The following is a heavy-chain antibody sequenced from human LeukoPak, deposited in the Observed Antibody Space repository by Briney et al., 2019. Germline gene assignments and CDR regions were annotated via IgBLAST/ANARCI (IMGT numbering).Heavy chain of an antibody. Sequence: GGSLRLSCGASGFTFDDYAMHWVRPAPRKGLEWVSGISWNSGSIGYADSVKGRFTISRDNAKNSLYLQMNSLRAEDTALYYCAKDSNTIAVSGLFHYWGLGTLVTVSS. CDR3: AKDSNTIAVSGLFHY. CDR2: ISWNSGSI. D-gene: IGHD6-19*01. J-gene: IGHJ4*02. V-gene: IGHV3-9*01. CDR1: GFTFDDYA.